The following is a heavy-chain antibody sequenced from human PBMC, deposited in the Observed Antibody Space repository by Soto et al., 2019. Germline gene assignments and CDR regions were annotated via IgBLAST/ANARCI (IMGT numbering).Heavy chain of an antibody. CDR3: ARDNEPRWGFAQGLGNDY. V-gene: IGHV3-48*01. CDR1: GFTFSSYS. D-gene: IGHD3-16*01. J-gene: IGHJ4*02. CDR2: ISSSSSTI. Sequence: GGSLRLSCAASGFTFSSYSMNWVRQAPGKGLEWVSYISSSSSTIYYADSVKGRFTISRDNAKNSLYLQMNSLRAEDTAVYYCARDNEPRWGFAQGLGNDYWGQGTLVTVSS.